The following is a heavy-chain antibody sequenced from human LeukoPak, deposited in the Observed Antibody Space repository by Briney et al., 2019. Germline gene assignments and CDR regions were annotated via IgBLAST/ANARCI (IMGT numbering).Heavy chain of an antibody. J-gene: IGHJ6*03. CDR3: ARDMNYMDV. CDR1: GGSISSYY. D-gene: IGHD3-16*01. Sequence: SETLSLTCTVSGGSISSYYWSWVRQPPGKGLEWIGYIYYSGSTNYNPSLKSRVTISVDTSKNQFSLKLSSVTAADTAVYYCARDMNYMDVWGKGTTVTVSS. V-gene: IGHV4-59*01. CDR2: IYYSGST.